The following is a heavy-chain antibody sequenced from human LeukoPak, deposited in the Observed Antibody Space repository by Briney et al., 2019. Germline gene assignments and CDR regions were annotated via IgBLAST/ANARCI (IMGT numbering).Heavy chain of an antibody. Sequence: GGSLRLSCAASGFTFSSYWMSWVRQAPGKGLEWVANIKKDGSEKYYVDSVKGRFTISRDNAKNSLYLQMNSLRAEDTAVYYCARDGATMVRGEESYYMDAWGKGTTVTVSS. CDR2: IKKDGSEK. D-gene: IGHD3-10*01. V-gene: IGHV3-7*01. J-gene: IGHJ6*03. CDR1: GFTFSSYW. CDR3: ARDGATMVRGEESYYMDA.